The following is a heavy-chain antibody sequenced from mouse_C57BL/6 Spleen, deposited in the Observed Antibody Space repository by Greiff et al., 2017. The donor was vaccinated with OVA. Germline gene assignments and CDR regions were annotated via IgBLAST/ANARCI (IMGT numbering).Heavy chain of an antibody. CDR2: IYPSDSET. Sequence: VQLQQSGAELVRPGSSVKLSCKASGYTFTSYWMDWVKQRPGQGLEWIGNIYPSDSETHYNQKFKDKATLTVDKSSSTAYMQLSSLTSEDSAVYYCAREWDWYFDVWGTGTTVTVSS. J-gene: IGHJ1*03. D-gene: IGHD1-3*01. CDR3: AREWDWYFDV. V-gene: IGHV1-61*01. CDR1: GYTFTSYW.